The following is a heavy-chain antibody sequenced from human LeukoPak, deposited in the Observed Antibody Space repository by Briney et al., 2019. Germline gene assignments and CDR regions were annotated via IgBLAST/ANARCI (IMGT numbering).Heavy chain of an antibody. J-gene: IGHJ4*01. V-gene: IGHV4-4*09. CDR1: GGSISSFY. CDR2: IHDSGNT. D-gene: IGHD6-19*01. CDR3: ARGGLGWPYFDY. Sequence: PSETLSLTCTVSGGSISSFYWSWIRQPPGKGLEWIGHIHDSGNTIYNPSLKSRVTTSLDTSKNQFSLNLRSVTAADTAVYYCARGGLGWPYFDYWGQEPWSPSPQ.